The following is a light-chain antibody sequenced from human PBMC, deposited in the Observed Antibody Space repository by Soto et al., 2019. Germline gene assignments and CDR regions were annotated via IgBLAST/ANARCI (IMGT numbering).Light chain of an antibody. CDR2: LAS. J-gene: IGKJ1*01. Sequence: EIVMTQSPLSLSVTPGESASISCRSSQSLLHANGYNYLDWYLQKPGQSPQVLIYLASNRASGVPDRFSGSGSGTDFTLKISRVEAEDVGVYYCMQALQTPPSTFAQGTKVEIK. CDR1: QSLLHANGYNY. V-gene: IGKV2-28*01. CDR3: MQALQTPPST.